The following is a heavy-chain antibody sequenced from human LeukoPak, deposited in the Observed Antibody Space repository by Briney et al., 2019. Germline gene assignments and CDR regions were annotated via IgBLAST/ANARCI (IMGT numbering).Heavy chain of an antibody. CDR2: INHSGST. Sequence: SETLSLTCAVYGGSFSGYYWSWIRQPPGKGLEWIGEINHSGSTNYNPSLKSRVTISVDTSKNQFSLKLISVTAADTAVYYCASITMVREGYWGQGTLVTVSS. V-gene: IGHV4-34*01. CDR3: ASITMVREGY. J-gene: IGHJ4*02. D-gene: IGHD3-10*01. CDR1: GGSFSGYY.